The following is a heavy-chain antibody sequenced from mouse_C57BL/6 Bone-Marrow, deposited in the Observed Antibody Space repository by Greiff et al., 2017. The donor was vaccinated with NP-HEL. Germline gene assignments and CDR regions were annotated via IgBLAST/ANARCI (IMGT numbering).Heavy chain of an antibody. Sequence: EVKLMESEGGLVQPGSSMKLSCTASGFTFSYYYMAWVRQVPEKGLEWVANINYDGSSTYYLDSLKSRFIISRDNAKNILYLQMSSLKSEDTATYYCAREGTYYGSSLDYWGQGTTLTVSS. V-gene: IGHV5-16*01. J-gene: IGHJ2*01. CDR2: INYDGSST. CDR1: GFTFSYYY. D-gene: IGHD1-1*01. CDR3: AREGTYYGSSLDY.